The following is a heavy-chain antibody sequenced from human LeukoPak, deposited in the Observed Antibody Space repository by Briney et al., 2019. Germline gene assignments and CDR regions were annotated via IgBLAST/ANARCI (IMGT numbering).Heavy chain of an antibody. CDR2: ISGSGGST. CDR3: TKGQGIAVTGVSDY. CDR1: GFTFSSYG. J-gene: IGHJ4*02. V-gene: IGHV3-23*01. D-gene: IGHD6-19*01. Sequence: GGSLRLSCAASGFTFSSYGMSWVRQAPGKGLEWISGISGSGGSTYYADSVKGQFTISRDNSKNTLYLQLNSLRDEDTAVYYCTKGQGIAVTGVSDYWGQGTLVTVSS.